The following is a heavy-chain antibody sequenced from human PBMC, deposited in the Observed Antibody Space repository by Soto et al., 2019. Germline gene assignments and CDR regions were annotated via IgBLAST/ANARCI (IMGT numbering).Heavy chain of an antibody. CDR3: ARTPIRYCSGGSCYHNWFDP. Sequence: PSVKVSCKASGGTFSSYAISWVRQAPGQGLEWMGGIIPIFGTANYAQKFQGRVTITADESTSTAYMELSSLRSEDTAVYYCARTPIRYCSGGSCYHNWFDPWGQGTLVTVPQ. CDR2: IIPIFGTA. D-gene: IGHD2-15*01. J-gene: IGHJ5*02. CDR1: GGTFSSYA. V-gene: IGHV1-69*13.